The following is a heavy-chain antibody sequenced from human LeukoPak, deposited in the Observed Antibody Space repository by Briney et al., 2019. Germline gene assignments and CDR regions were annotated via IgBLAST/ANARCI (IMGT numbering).Heavy chain of an antibody. J-gene: IGHJ6*03. CDR1: GFTFSDYY. CDR3: ARDMCSGGSCYSGRFSYYYYMDV. D-gene: IGHD2-15*01. V-gene: IGHV3-11*01. Sequence: PGGSLRLSCAASGFTFSDYYMSWIRQAPGKGLEWVSYISSSGSTIYYADSVKGRFTISRDNAKNSLYLQMNSLRAEDTAVYYCARDMCSGGSCYSGRFSYYYYMDVWGKGTTVTVSS. CDR2: ISSSGSTI.